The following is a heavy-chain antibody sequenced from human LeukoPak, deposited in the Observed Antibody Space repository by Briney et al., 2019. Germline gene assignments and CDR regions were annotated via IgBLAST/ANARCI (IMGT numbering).Heavy chain of an antibody. CDR2: INHSGST. V-gene: IGHV4-34*01. CDR1: GGSFSGYY. CDR3: ARGLGLNDFWSGYYGSAHYYFDY. Sequence: SETLSLTCAVYGGSFSGYYWSWIRQPPGKGLEWIGEINHSGSTNYNPSLKSRVTISVDTSKNQFSLKLSTVTAADTAVYYCARGLGLNDFWSGYYGSAHYYFDYWGQGTLVTVSS. D-gene: IGHD3-3*01. J-gene: IGHJ4*02.